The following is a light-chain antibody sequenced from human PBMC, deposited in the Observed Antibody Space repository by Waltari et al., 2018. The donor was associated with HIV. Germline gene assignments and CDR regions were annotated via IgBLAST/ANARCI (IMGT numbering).Light chain of an antibody. V-gene: IGKV3-15*01. CDR3: QQYNNWPPLMYT. Sequence: EIVMTQSPATLSVSPWERATLSCRASQSVSSNLAWYQQKPGQAPRLLIYGASTRDTGSPARFSGSGSGTEFTLTISSLQSEDFAVYYCQQYNNWPPLMYTFGQGTKLEIK. CDR2: GAS. J-gene: IGKJ2*01. CDR1: QSVSSN.